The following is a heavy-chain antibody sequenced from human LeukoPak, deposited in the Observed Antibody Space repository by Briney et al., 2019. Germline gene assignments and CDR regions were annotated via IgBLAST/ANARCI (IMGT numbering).Heavy chain of an antibody. CDR2: INHSGST. V-gene: IGHV4-34*01. J-gene: IGHJ4*02. Sequence: SETLSLTCAVYGGSFSGYFWNWIRQPPGKGLEWIGEINHSGSTHHNPSLKSRVTISIDTSKNQISLKLSSVTAADTAVYYCARENSYGQYYFDYWGQGTLVTVSS. CDR3: ARENSYGQYYFDY. D-gene: IGHD5-18*01. CDR1: GGSFSGYF.